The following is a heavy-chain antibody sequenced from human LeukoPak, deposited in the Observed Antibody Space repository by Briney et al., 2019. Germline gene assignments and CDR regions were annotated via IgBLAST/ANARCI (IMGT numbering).Heavy chain of an antibody. CDR2: INHSGST. Sequence: PSETLSLTCTVSGGSISSYYWSWIRQPPGKGLEWIGEINHSGSTNYNPSLKSRVTISVDTSKNQFSLKLSSVTAADTAVYYCARSGPSVKDAFDIWGQGTMVTVSS. D-gene: IGHD4-17*01. V-gene: IGHV4-34*01. CDR3: ARSGPSVKDAFDI. J-gene: IGHJ3*02. CDR1: GGSISSYY.